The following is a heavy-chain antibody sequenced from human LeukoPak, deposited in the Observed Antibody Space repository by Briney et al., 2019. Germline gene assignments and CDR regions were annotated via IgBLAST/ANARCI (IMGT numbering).Heavy chain of an antibody. D-gene: IGHD3-22*01. CDR3: ARVIGRWDAFDI. Sequence: SETLSLTCTVSGGSVSSGSYYWSWIRQPPGKGLEWMGYIYYSGSTNYNPSLKSRVTISVDTSKNQFSLKLSSVTAADTAVYYCARVIGRWDAFDIWGQGTMVTVSS. J-gene: IGHJ3*02. CDR1: GGSVSSGSYY. V-gene: IGHV4-61*01. CDR2: IYYSGST.